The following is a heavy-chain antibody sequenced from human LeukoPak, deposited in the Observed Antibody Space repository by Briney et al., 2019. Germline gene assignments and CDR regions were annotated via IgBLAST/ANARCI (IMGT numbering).Heavy chain of an antibody. Sequence: GASVKVSCKASGYTFTSYGISWVRQAPGQGLEWMGWMNPNSGNTGYAQKFQGRVTMTRNTSISTAYMELSSLRSEDTAAYYCARDYGSGSYYFLPTPPYWFDPWGQGTLVTVSS. CDR1: GYTFTSYG. CDR2: MNPNSGNT. CDR3: ARDYGSGSYYFLPTPPYWFDP. J-gene: IGHJ5*02. D-gene: IGHD3-10*01. V-gene: IGHV1-8*02.